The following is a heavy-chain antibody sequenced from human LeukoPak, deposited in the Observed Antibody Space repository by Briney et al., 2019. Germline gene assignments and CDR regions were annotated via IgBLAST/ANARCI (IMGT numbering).Heavy chain of an antibody. CDR2: ISGSSSTI. CDR3: ASLYYYDSSGPYDAFDI. CDR1: GFRFSTYS. D-gene: IGHD3-22*01. J-gene: IGHJ3*02. Sequence: GGSLRLSCAASGFRFSTYSMTWVRQAPGKGLEWVSYISGSSSTIYYVDSVKGRFTISRDNAKNSLYLQMNSLRAEDTAVYYCASLYYYDSSGPYDAFDIWGQGTMVTVSS. V-gene: IGHV3-48*04.